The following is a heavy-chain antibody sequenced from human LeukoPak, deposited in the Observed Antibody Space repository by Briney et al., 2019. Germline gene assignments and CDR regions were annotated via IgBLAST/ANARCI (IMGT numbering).Heavy chain of an antibody. Sequence: PGESLKISCKGSGYSYTSYWICWVRQMTGEGLEWMGIIYPGDSDTRYSPSFQGQVTISADKSISTAYLQWSSLKASDTAMYYCARHYYGSGGRVDPWGQGTLVTVSS. CDR3: ARHYYGSGGRVDP. CDR2: IYPGDSDT. CDR1: GYSYTSYW. V-gene: IGHV5-51*01. J-gene: IGHJ5*02. D-gene: IGHD3-10*01.